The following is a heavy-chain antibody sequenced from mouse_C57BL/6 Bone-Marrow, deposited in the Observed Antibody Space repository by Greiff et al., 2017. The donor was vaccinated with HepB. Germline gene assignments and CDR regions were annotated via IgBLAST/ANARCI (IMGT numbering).Heavy chain of an antibody. CDR1: GYSITSGYY. D-gene: IGHD2-14*01. CDR2: ISYDGSN. Sequence: EVKLMESGPGLVKPSQSLSLTCSVTGYSITSGYYWNWIRQFPGNKLEWMGYISYDGSNNYNPSLKNRISITRDTSKKQFFLKLNSVTTEDTATYYCARNRGDYWGQGTTLTVSS. V-gene: IGHV3-6*01. CDR3: ARNRGDY. J-gene: IGHJ2*01.